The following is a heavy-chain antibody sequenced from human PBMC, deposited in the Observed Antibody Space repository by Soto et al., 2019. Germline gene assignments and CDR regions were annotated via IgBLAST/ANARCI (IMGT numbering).Heavy chain of an antibody. V-gene: IGHV3-30*18. CDR3: AKALVATTSGIFDY. CDR1: GFTFSSYG. CDR2: ISYDGSNK. J-gene: IGHJ4*02. D-gene: IGHD5-12*01. Sequence: GGSLRLSCAASGFTFSSYGMHWVRQAPGKGLEWVAVISYDGSNKYYADSVKGRFTISRDNSKNTLYLQMNSLRAEDTAVYYCAKALVATTSGIFDYWGQGTLVTVSS.